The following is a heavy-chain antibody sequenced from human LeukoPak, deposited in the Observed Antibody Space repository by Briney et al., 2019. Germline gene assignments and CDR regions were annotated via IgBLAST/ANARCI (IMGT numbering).Heavy chain of an antibody. D-gene: IGHD2-15*01. CDR3: ATSPVGFSRTKGAFDP. CDR2: MNPNSGNT. J-gene: IGHJ5*02. CDR1: GYTFTSYD. V-gene: IGHV1-8*01. Sequence: GASVKVSCKASGYTFTSYDINWVRQATGQGLEWMGWMNPNSGNTGYAQKFQGRVTMTEDTSTDTAYMELSSLRSEDTAVYYCATSPVGFSRTKGAFDPWGQGTLVTVSS.